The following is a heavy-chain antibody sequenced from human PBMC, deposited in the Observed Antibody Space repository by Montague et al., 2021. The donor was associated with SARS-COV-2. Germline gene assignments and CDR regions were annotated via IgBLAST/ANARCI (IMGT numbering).Heavy chain of an antibody. D-gene: IGHD3-3*01. CDR1: GGSISSYY. V-gene: IGHV4-39*01. Sequence: SETLSLTCTVSGGSISSYYWCWIRQPPGKGLEWIGHIYYSGSTYYNPSLKSRVTISVDTSKNQFSLKLSSVTAADTAVYYCARRKMGSVTIFEVVMHDRWFDPWGQGTLVTVSS. J-gene: IGHJ5*02. CDR2: IYYSGST. CDR3: ARRKMGSVTIFEVVMHDRWFDP.